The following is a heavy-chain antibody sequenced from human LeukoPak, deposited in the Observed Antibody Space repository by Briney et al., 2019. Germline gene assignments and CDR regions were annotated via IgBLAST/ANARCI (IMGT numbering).Heavy chain of an antibody. CDR1: GFTFSSYE. V-gene: IGHV3-21*01. J-gene: IGHJ5*02. CDR3: ARDGSDVHREVDP. D-gene: IGHD3-10*01. Sequence: GGSLRLSCAASGFTFSSYEMNWVRQAPGKGLEWVSSISSSSSYIYYADSVKGRFTISRDNAKNSLYLQMNSLRAEDTAVYYCARDGSDVHREVDPWGQGTLVTVSS. CDR2: ISSSSSYI.